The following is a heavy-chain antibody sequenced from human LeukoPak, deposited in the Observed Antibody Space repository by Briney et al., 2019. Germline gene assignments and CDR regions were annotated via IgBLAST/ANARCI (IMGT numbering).Heavy chain of an antibody. CDR1: GFTFSTYG. CDR2: IRYDGTNK. Sequence: GGSLRLSCAASGFTFSTYGIHWVRQPPGKGLEWVAFIRYDGTNKWYADSVKGRFTISRDNSKNMLYLQMNSLRAEDTAVYHCAKDRDYGDYASAYYYYMDVWGKGTTVTVSS. CDR3: AKDRDYGDYASAYYYYMDV. D-gene: IGHD4-17*01. J-gene: IGHJ6*03. V-gene: IGHV3-30*02.